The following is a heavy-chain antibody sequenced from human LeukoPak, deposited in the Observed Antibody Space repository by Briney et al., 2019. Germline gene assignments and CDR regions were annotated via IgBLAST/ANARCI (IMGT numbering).Heavy chain of an antibody. CDR3: TTDSSYYDSSGYYPYYFDY. Sequence: PGGSLRLSCAASGFTFSNAWMNWVRRAPGKGLEWVGRIKSKTDGGTTDYAAPVKGRFTISRDDSKNTLYLQMNSLKTEDTAVYYCTTDSSYYDSSGYYPYYFDYWGQGTLVTVSS. V-gene: IGHV3-15*07. D-gene: IGHD3-22*01. CDR1: GFTFSNAW. J-gene: IGHJ4*02. CDR2: IKSKTDGGTT.